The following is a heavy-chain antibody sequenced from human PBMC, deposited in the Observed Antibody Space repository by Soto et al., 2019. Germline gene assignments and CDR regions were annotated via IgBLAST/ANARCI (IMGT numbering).Heavy chain of an antibody. Sequence: GFLRLSCAASGFTFSSYGMHWVRQAPGKGLEWVAVISYDGSNKYYADSVKGRFTISRDNSKNTLYLQMNSLRAEDTAVYYCAKEPDPSRNYYYYGMDVWGQGTTVTVSS. CDR1: GFTFSSYG. V-gene: IGHV3-30*18. CDR2: ISYDGSNK. CDR3: AKEPDPSRNYYYYGMDV. J-gene: IGHJ6*02.